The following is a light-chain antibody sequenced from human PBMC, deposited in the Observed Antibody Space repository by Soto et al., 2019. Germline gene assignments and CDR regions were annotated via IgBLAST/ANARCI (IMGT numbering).Light chain of an antibody. J-gene: IGLJ1*01. V-gene: IGLV2-11*01. CDR2: DVS. CDR1: SSDVGGYNY. CDR3: CSYAGSYTYV. Sequence: QSALTQPRSVSGSPGQSVTISCTGTSSDVGGYNYVSWYQQHPGKAPKFMIYDVSKRPSGVPDRFSGSKSGNTASLTISGLQAEDEADYYCCSYAGSYTYVLGTGTKVTVL.